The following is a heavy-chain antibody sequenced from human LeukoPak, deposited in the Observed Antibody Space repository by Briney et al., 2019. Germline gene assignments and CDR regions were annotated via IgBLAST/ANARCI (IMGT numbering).Heavy chain of an antibody. CDR3: ARSSYFPPRTPNY. D-gene: IGHD2-21*01. J-gene: IGHJ4*02. Sequence: PSETLSLTCAVYGGSSSGYYWSWIRQPPGKGLEWIGEINHSGSTNYNPSLKSRVTISVDTSKNQFSLKLSSVTAADTAVYYCARSSYFPPRTPNYWGQGTLVTVSS. V-gene: IGHV4-34*01. CDR1: GGSSSGYY. CDR2: INHSGST.